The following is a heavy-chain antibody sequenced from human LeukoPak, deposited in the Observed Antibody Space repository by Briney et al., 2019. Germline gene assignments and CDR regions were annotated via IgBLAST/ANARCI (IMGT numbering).Heavy chain of an antibody. Sequence: SETLSLTCSVSGASISSGLYYWNWIRQPAGKGLEWIGRIFESGKTNYNPSLKSRVTISVDTSKNQFSLKLRSVTAIDTAVYYCASSSWLRDANFDNWGQGTLVTVSS. J-gene: IGHJ4*02. D-gene: IGHD6-13*01. CDR1: GASISSGLYY. CDR3: ASSSWLRDANFDN. V-gene: IGHV4-61*02. CDR2: IFESGKT.